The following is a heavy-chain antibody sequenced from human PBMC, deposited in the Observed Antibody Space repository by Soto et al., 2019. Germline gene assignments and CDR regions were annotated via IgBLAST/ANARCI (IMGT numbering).Heavy chain of an antibody. V-gene: IGHV4-34*01. CDR2: INHSGST. D-gene: IGHD6-19*01. CDR3: ASRSRLSYYYYMDV. Sequence: SETLSLTCAVYGGSFSGYYWSWIRQPPGKGLEWIGEINHSGSTNYNPSLKSRVTISVDTSKNQFSLKLSSVTAADTAVYYCASRSRLSYYYYMDVWGKGTTVTVSS. J-gene: IGHJ6*03. CDR1: GGSFSGYY.